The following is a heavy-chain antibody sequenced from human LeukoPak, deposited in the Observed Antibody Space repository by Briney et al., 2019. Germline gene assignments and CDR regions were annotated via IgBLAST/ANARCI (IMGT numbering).Heavy chain of an antibody. D-gene: IGHD6-6*01. CDR2: ISDDGSNE. CDR3: ARDHQVSYFDY. Sequence: GRSLRLSCAASGFTFSASSTHWVRQAPGKGLEWVALISDDGSNESFADSVKGRFTISRDNSKNTLYLQMNSLRADDTAVYYCARDHQVSYFDYWGQGTLVTVSS. V-gene: IGHV3-30*04. J-gene: IGHJ4*02. CDR1: GFTFSASS.